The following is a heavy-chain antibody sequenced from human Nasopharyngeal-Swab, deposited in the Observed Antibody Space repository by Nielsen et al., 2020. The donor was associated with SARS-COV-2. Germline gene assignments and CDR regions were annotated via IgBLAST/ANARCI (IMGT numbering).Heavy chain of an antibody. J-gene: IGHJ4*02. CDR2: MNPNSGNT. Sequence: ASVKVSCKASGYTFTSYDINWVRQATGQGLEWMGWMNPNSGNTGYAQKFQGRVTMTRNTSISTAYMELSRLRSDDTAVYYCAREKTRSVTIFGVVIAWGQGTLVTVSS. V-gene: IGHV1-8*01. CDR1: GYTFTSYD. D-gene: IGHD3-3*01. CDR3: AREKTRSVTIFGVVIA.